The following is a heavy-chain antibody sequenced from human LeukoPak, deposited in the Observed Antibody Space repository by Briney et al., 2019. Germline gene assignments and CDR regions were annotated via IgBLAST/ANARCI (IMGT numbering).Heavy chain of an antibody. Sequence: GGSLRLSCAASGFTFSSYAMSWVRQAPGKGLAWISTVSASGDSTSYADSVKGRFTISRDNSKHALYLQVNSLRADDAALYYCAKSHYYGSGSIDYWGQGTLVTVSS. J-gene: IGHJ4*02. D-gene: IGHD3-10*01. CDR3: AKSHYYGSGSIDY. CDR1: GFTFSSYA. V-gene: IGHV3-23*01. CDR2: VSASGDST.